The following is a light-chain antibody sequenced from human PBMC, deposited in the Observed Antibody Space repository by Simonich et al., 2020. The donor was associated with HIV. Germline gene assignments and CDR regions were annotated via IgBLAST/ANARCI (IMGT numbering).Light chain of an antibody. CDR2: DVN. J-gene: IGLJ3*02. CDR3: CSYAGSSTWV. V-gene: IGLV2-23*02. CDR1: SSDVGTYNY. Sequence: QSALTQPASVSGSPGQSITISCTGTSSDVGTYNYVSWYQQHPGKAPKLMIYDVNKRPSGISNRFSGSKSANTASLTISGLQAEDEADYYCCSYAGSSTWVFGGGTKLTVL.